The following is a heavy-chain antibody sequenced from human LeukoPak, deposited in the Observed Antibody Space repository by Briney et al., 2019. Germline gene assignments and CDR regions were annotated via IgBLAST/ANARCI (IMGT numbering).Heavy chain of an antibody. J-gene: IGHJ5*02. CDR3: ARDTWRHGVATTINWFDP. Sequence: ASVKVSCKASGYTFNNYGISWVRQVPGQGLEWVGWISAYNGNTYYAEILQGRVTMTTDTSTSTAYMELRSLRSDDTAVYYCARDTWRHGVATTINWFDPWGQGTLVTVSS. V-gene: IGHV1-18*01. D-gene: IGHD5-12*01. CDR1: GYTFNNYG. CDR2: ISAYNGNT.